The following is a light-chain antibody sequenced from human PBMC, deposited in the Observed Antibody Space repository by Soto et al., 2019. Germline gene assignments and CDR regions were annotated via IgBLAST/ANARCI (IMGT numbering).Light chain of an antibody. CDR1: SSNIGAGYD. V-gene: IGLV1-40*01. J-gene: IGLJ2*01. Sequence: QSVLTQPPSVSGAPGQRVTISCTGSSSNIGAGYDVHWYQQLPGTAPKLLISGDNNRPSGVPDRFSGSKSGNTASLTVSGLQAEDEADYYCSSYAGSNNYVVFGGGTKVTVL. CDR2: GDN. CDR3: SSYAGSNNYVV.